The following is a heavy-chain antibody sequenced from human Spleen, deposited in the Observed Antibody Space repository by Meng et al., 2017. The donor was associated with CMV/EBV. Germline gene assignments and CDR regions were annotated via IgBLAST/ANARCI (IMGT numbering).Heavy chain of an antibody. Sequence: SLTCAVYGGSFSGYYWSWIRQPPGKGLEWIGSIYYSGSTYYNPSLKSRVTISVDTSKNQFSLKLSSVTAADTAVYYCARDPSGPSDYWGQGTLVTVSS. V-gene: IGHV4-34*01. CDR1: GGSFSGYY. CDR3: ARDPSGPSDY. CDR2: IYYSGST. J-gene: IGHJ4*02.